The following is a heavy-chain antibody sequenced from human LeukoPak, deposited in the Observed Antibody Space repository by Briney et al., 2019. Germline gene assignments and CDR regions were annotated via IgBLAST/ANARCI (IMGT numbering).Heavy chain of an antibody. V-gene: IGHV3-7*01. CDR3: ARDNGVVHGVYYMDV. Sequence: RGSLRLSCAASGFTFSEYWMTWVREAPGKGLESVADIKQDGSEKLYVKSVRGRFTVSRDNAKMSLFLQLNSLRAEDTAVYYCARDNGVVHGVYYMDVWGKGTTVTVS. CDR2: IKQDGSEK. J-gene: IGHJ6*03. CDR1: GFTFSEYW. D-gene: IGHD3-3*01.